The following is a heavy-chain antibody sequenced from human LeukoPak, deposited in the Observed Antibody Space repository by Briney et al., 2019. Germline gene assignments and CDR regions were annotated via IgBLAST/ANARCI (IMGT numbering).Heavy chain of an antibody. Sequence: GGSLRLSCAASGFTISSYEMNWVRQALGKGLEWVSYISGGDTTIYYADSVRGRFTISRDNAKNSLYLQMNSLRAEDTALYYCTRGTGGSAWGQGTLVTVSS. J-gene: IGHJ5*02. V-gene: IGHV3-48*03. CDR1: GFTISSYE. CDR3: TRGTGGSA. D-gene: IGHD2-15*01. CDR2: ISGGDTTI.